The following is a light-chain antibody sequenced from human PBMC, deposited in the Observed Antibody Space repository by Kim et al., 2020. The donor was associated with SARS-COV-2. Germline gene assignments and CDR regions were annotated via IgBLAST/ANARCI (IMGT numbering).Light chain of an antibody. Sequence: LYPGQTASITCSGGKLGDKYACWYQQKPGQSPVLVIYQDSKRPSGIPERFSGSNSGNTATLTISGTQAMDEADYYCQAWDSSTVVFGGGTKLTVL. CDR2: QDS. V-gene: IGLV3-1*01. CDR3: QAWDSSTVV. CDR1: KLGDKY. J-gene: IGLJ2*01.